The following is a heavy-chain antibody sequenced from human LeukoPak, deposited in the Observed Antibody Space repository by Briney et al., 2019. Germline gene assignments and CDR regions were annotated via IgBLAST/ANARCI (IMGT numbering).Heavy chain of an antibody. CDR1: GGSINSSPYY. V-gene: IGHV4-39*07. CDR3: ARGIAVAGFYAYYYYYMDV. J-gene: IGHJ6*03. Sequence: SDTLSLTCIISGGSINSSPYYWGWIRQPPGEGLEWIGTLSYSGKTYYNPSLKTRVTISIDTSKNQFSLKLTSATAADTAVYYCARGIAVAGFYAYYYYYMDVWGKGTTVTISS. D-gene: IGHD6-19*01. CDR2: LSYSGKT.